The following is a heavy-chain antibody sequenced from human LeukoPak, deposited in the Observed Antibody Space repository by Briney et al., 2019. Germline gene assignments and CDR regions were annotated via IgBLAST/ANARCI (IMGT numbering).Heavy chain of an antibody. CDR3: ARRYCSGGSCLLGDYYYYGMDV. CDR1: GGTFSSYA. J-gene: IGHJ6*02. V-gene: IGHV1-69*04. D-gene: IGHD2-15*01. CDR2: IIPILGIA. Sequence: SVKVSCKASGGTFSSYAISWVRQAPGQGLEWMGRIIPILGIANYAQKFQGRVTITADKSTSTAYMELSSLRSEDTAVYYCARRYCSGGSCLLGDYYYYGMDVWGQGTTVTVSS.